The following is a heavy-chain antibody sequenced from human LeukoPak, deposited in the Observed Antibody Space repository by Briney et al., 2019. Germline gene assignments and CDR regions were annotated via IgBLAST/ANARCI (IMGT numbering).Heavy chain of an antibody. CDR2: INHSGST. J-gene: IGHJ5*02. CDR3: ARGGLRRWFDP. Sequence: SETLSLTCAVYGGSFSGYYWSWIRQPPGKGLEWIGEINHSGSTNYNPSLKSRVTISVDTSKNQFSLKLSSVTAADTAVYYCARGGLRRWFDPWGQGTLVTVS. D-gene: IGHD4-17*01. V-gene: IGHV4-34*01. CDR1: GGSFSGYY.